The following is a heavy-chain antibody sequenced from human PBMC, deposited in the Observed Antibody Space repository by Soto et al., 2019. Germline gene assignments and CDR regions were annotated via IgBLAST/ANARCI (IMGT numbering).Heavy chain of an antibody. D-gene: IGHD3-22*01. CDR3: ARGGYDSSGYYYYYYGMDV. V-gene: IGHV4-30-4*02. Sequence: SETLSLTCTVSGGSISSGDYYWSWIRQPPGKGLEWIGYIYYSGSTYYNPSLKSRVTISVDTSKNQFSLKLSSVTAADTAVYYCARGGYDSSGYYYYYYGMDVWGQGTTVTVSS. CDR1: GGSISSGDYY. J-gene: IGHJ6*02. CDR2: IYYSGST.